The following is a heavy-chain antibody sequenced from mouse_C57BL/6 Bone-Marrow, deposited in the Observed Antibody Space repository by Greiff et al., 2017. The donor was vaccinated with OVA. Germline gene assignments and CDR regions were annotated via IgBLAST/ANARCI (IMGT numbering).Heavy chain of an antibody. CDR3: ARCHDGYYVDAMDY. J-gene: IGHJ4*01. CDR1: GYTFTSYG. V-gene: IGHV1-81*01. D-gene: IGHD2-3*01. CDR2: IYPRSGNT. Sequence: QVQLQQSGAELARPGASVKLSCKASGYTFTSYGISWVKQRTGQGLEWIGEIYPRSGNTYYNEKFKGKATLTADKSSSTAYMELRSLTSEDSAVYFCARCHDGYYVDAMDYWGQGTSVTVSS.